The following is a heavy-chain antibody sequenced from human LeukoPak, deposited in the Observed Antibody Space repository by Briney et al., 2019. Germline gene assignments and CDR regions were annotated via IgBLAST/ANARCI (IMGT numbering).Heavy chain of an antibody. CDR1: GGSISSSSYY. Sequence: SETVSLTCTVSGGSISSSSYYWGWIRQPPGKGLEWIGSIYYSGSTYYNPSLKSRVTISVDTSKNQFSLKLSSVTAADTAVYYCARDHEATARGDYWGQGTLVTVSS. D-gene: IGHD5-12*01. V-gene: IGHV4-39*02. CDR2: IYYSGST. CDR3: ARDHEATARGDY. J-gene: IGHJ4*02.